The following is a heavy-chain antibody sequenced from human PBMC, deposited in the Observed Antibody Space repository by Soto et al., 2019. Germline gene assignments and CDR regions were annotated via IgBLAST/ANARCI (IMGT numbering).Heavy chain of an antibody. J-gene: IGHJ6*03. Sequence: ASVKVSCKASGYTFTSYDINWVRQATGQGLEWMGWMNPNSGNTGYAQKFQGRVTMTRNTSISTAYMELSSLRSEDTAVYYCARGYSNYYYYYMDGWGKGTTVTVSS. CDR2: MNPNSGNT. V-gene: IGHV1-8*01. D-gene: IGHD4-4*01. CDR1: GYTFTSYD. CDR3: ARGYSNYYYYYMDG.